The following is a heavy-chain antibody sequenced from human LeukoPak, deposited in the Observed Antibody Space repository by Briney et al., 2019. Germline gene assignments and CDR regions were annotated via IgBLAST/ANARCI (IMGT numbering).Heavy chain of an antibody. CDR3: AKGYGFLELCLDY. D-gene: IGHD3-3*01. V-gene: IGHV3-33*06. J-gene: IGHJ4*02. CDR1: GFTFSSYG. CDR2: IWYDGSNK. Sequence: GGSLRLSCAASGFTFSSYGMHWVRQAPGKGLEWVAVIWYDGSNKYYADSVKGRFTISRDNSKNTLYLRMNSLRAEDTAVYYCAKGYGFLELCLDYWGQGTLVTVSS.